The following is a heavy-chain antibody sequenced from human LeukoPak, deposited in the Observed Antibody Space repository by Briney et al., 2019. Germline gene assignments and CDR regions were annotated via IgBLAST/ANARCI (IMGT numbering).Heavy chain of an antibody. J-gene: IGHJ4*02. D-gene: IGHD6-13*01. CDR2: ISYSGNS. Sequence: SETLSLTCTVSGGSISSYYWSWIRQPPGKGLEWIGYISYSGNSYNNPSLKSRVTISMDTSKNQFSLKVTSVTAADTAVYYCARGYSSSGEFDSWGQGTLVTASS. CDR3: ARGYSSSGEFDS. V-gene: IGHV4-59*08. CDR1: GGSISSYY.